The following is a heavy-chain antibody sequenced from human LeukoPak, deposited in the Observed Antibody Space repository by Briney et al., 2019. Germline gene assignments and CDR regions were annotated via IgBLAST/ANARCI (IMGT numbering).Heavy chain of an antibody. J-gene: IGHJ4*02. Sequence: QPGGSLRLSCEASGFTFTTHWMHWVRQAPGKGLEWISYISSGSSSIYYADSVKGRFTISRDNAKHSLYLQMNSLSDEDTAVYFCARDGYNSYDYWGQGTLVTVSS. CDR2: ISSGSSSI. D-gene: IGHD5-24*01. CDR3: ARDGYNSYDY. V-gene: IGHV3-48*02. CDR1: GFTFTTHW.